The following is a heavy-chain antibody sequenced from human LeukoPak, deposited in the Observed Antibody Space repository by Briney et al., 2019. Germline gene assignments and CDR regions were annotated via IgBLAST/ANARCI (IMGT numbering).Heavy chain of an antibody. CDR1: GFTVSSNY. CDR2: IYSGGST. V-gene: IGHV3-66*01. D-gene: IGHD2-15*01. J-gene: IGHJ3*02. CDR3: ATARGVFDI. Sequence: GGSLRLSCAASGFTVSSNYMTWVGQAPGKGLEWGSVIYSGGSTYYTDSVKGRFTISRDNSKNTLYLQMNNLRAEDTAVYYCATARGVFDIWGQGTMVTVSS.